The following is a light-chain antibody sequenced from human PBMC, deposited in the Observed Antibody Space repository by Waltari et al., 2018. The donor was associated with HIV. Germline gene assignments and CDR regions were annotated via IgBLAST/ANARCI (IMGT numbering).Light chain of an antibody. CDR2: SNN. Sequence: QSVLTQPPSASGTPGQRVTISCSGSSSNIGSNIVNWYQQLPGTAPKLLIYSNNQRPSGVPDLFSGSKSGTAASLASSGLHSEDEADYYCAAWDDSLKGWVFGGGTKLTVL. J-gene: IGLJ3*02. CDR3: AAWDDSLKGWV. CDR1: SSNIGSNI. V-gene: IGLV1-44*01.